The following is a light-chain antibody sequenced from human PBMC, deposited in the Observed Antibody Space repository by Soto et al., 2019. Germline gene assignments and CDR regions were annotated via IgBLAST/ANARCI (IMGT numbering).Light chain of an antibody. CDR1: QSVSSN. J-gene: IGKJ2*01. V-gene: IGKV3-15*01. CDR3: QQFNNWPLYT. Sequence: EIVMTQSPATLSVSPGERATLSCRASQSVSSNLAWYQQKPGQAPRLLMFSASTRATGIPARFSGSGSETDFTLTISSLQSEGFAVYYRQQFNNWPLYTFGQGTKLEIK. CDR2: SAS.